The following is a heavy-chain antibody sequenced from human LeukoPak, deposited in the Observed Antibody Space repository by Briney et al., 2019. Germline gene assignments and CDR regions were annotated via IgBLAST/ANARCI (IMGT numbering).Heavy chain of an antibody. V-gene: IGHV3-66*01. CDR3: ARSYSNHLFGMDV. CDR1: GYSFTNNW. Sequence: GESLKISCKGSGYSFTNNWIGWVRQAPGKGLEWVSVIYSGGSTYYADSVKGRVAISRDNSKNTVFLQMNSVRAEDTAVYYCARSYSNHLFGMDVWGQGTTVTVSS. J-gene: IGHJ6*02. CDR2: IYSGGST. D-gene: IGHD4-11*01.